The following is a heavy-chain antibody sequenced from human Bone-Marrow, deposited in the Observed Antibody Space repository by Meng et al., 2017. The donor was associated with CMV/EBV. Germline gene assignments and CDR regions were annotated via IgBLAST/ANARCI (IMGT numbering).Heavy chain of an antibody. CDR2: IKQDGSEK. Sequence: SCAASGFTFSSHWMSWVRQAPGKGLEWVANIKQDGSEKYYVDSVKGRFTISRDNAKNSLYLQMNSLSAEDTAVYYCASTSDSSGYYPGYWGQGTLVTVSS. V-gene: IGHV3-7*01. CDR3: ASTSDSSGYYPGY. D-gene: IGHD3-22*01. J-gene: IGHJ4*02. CDR1: GFTFSSHW.